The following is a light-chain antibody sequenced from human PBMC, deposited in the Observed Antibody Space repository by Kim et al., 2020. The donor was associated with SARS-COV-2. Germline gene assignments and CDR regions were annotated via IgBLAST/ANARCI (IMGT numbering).Light chain of an antibody. CDR3: QVWDSSSDHPGV. J-gene: IGLJ3*02. CDR2: YDS. CDR1: NIGSKS. V-gene: IGLV3-21*04. Sequence: SYELTQPPSVSVAQGKTARITCGGNNIGSKSVHWYQQKPGQAPVLVIYYDSDRPSGIPERFSGSNSGNTATLTISRVEAGDEADYYCQVWDSSSDHPGVFGVGTQLTVL.